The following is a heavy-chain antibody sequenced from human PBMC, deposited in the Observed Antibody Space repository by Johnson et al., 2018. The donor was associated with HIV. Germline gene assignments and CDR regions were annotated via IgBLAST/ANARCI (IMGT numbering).Heavy chain of an antibody. D-gene: IGHD6-13*01. Sequence: VQLVESGGGLIQPGGSLRLSCAASEFTVSGGYMNWVRQAPGKGLEWVSVIYSGGSTYYADSVKGRFTISRDNSKNSLYLQMNSLRAEDTALYYCAKDVGYSSSGEGAFDIWGQGTMVTVSS. CDR2: IYSGGST. CDR3: AKDVGYSSSGEGAFDI. CDR1: EFTVSGGY. V-gene: IGHV3-53*01. J-gene: IGHJ3*02.